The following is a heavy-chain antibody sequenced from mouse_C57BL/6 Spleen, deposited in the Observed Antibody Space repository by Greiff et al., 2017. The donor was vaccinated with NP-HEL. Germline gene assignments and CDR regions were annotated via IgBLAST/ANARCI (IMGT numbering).Heavy chain of an antibody. Sequence: QVQLQQPGAELVMPGASVKLSCKASGYTFPSYWMHWVKQRPGQGLEWIGEIDPSDSYTNYNTKFKGESTLTVDKSSSTAYMQLSSLTSEDSAVYYCARVKASIYPYYYAMDYWGQGTSVTVSS. V-gene: IGHV1-69*01. J-gene: IGHJ4*01. CDR2: IDPSDSYT. CDR3: ARVKASIYPYYYAMDY. D-gene: IGHD2-1*01. CDR1: GYTFPSYW.